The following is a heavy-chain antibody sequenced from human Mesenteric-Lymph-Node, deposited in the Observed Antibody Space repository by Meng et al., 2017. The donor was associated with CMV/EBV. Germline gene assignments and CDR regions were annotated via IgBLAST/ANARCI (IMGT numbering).Heavy chain of an antibody. D-gene: IGHD2-2*02. V-gene: IGHV3-9*01. J-gene: IGHJ6*02. CDR1: GFTFDDYV. Sequence: SLKISCAASGFTFDDYVMHWVRQAPGKGLEWVSGISWNSNTIGYADSVKGRFTISRDNAKNSLYLQMNSLRAEDTALYYCAKDIGYCSSISCYITTTGPNRAHYYYGMDVWGQGTTVTVSS. CDR3: AKDIGYCSSISCYITTTGPNRAHYYYGMDV. CDR2: ISWNSNTI.